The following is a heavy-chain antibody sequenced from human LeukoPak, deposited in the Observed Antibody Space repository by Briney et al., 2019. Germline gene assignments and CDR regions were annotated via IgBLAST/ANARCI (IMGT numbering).Heavy chain of an antibody. J-gene: IGHJ4*02. V-gene: IGHV3-33*01. CDR2: IWYDGSKK. CDR1: GFTLRNYG. D-gene: IGHD5-24*01. CDR3: ARGNSVEMAAIDY. Sequence: PGGSLRLSCGASGFTLRNYGMHWVRQAPGKGLEWVAVIWYDGSKKYYGDSVKGRFTVSRDNSKNTLYLQMNSLRAEDTAVYYCARGNSVEMAAIDYWGQGTLVTVSS.